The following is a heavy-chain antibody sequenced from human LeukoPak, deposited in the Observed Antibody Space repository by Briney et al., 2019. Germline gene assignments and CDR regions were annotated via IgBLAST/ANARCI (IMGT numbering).Heavy chain of an antibody. V-gene: IGHV1-24*01. J-gene: IGHJ4*02. CDR3: ATGESKAVWDY. Sequence: GASVKVSCKVSGYTLTELSMHWVRQAPGKGLEWMGGFDPEDGETIYAQKFQGRVTITEDTSTDTAYMELSSLRSEDTAVYYCATGESKAVWDYWGQGTLVTVSS. CDR2: FDPEDGET. CDR1: GYTLTELS.